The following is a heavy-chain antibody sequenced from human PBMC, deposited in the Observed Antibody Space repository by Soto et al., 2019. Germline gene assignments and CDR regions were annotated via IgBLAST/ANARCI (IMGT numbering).Heavy chain of an antibody. D-gene: IGHD6-6*01. J-gene: IGHJ6*02. CDR1: GFTFSSYD. CDR2: IGTAGDP. V-gene: IGHV3-13*05. Sequence: GGSLRLSCAASGFTFSSYDMHWVRQATGKGLEWVSAIGTAGDPYYPGSVKGRFTISRENAKNSLYPQMNSLRAGDTAVYYCARGGSSSGKSYYYGMDVWGQGTTVTVSS. CDR3: ARGGSSSGKSYYYGMDV.